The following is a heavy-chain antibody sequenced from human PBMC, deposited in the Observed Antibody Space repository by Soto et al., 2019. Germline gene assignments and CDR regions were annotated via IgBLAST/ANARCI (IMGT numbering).Heavy chain of an antibody. V-gene: IGHV1-69*01. D-gene: IGHD3-9*01. J-gene: IGHJ6*02. CDR3: ARPNYDILTDYGMDV. CDR2: IIPIFGTA. Sequence: QVQLVQSGAEVKKPGSSVKVSCKASGGTFSSYAISWVRQAPGQGLEWMGGIIPIFGTANYAQKFQGRVTITADESTSTAYLALSSLRSEEMAVYYCARPNYDILTDYGMDVWGQGTTVTVSS. CDR1: GGTFSSYA.